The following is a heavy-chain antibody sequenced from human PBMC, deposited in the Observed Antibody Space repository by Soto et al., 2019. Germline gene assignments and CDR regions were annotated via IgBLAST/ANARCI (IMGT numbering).Heavy chain of an antibody. CDR3: ARQSSPYCSGGSCYPENLGYYYYYYMDV. Sequence: SETLSLTCTVSGGSISSSSYYWGWIRQPPGKGLEWIGSIYYSGSTYYNPSLKSRVTISVDTSKNQFSLKLSSVTAADTAVYYCARQSSPYCSGGSCYPENLGYYYYYYMDVWGKGTTVTVSS. D-gene: IGHD2-15*01. CDR2: IYYSGST. CDR1: GGSISSSSYY. J-gene: IGHJ6*03. V-gene: IGHV4-39*01.